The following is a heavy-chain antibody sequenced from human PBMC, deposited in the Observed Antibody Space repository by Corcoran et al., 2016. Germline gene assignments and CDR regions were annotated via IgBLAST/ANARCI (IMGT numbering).Heavy chain of an antibody. CDR3: ARNGGPLRYFDSYKDY. V-gene: IGHV4-39*01. CDR2: IYYSGST. CDR1: GGSISSSSYY. J-gene: IGHJ4*02. Sequence: QMQLQESGPGLVKPSETLSLTCTVSGGSISSSSYYWGWIRQPPGKGLEWIGSIYYSGSTYYNPSLKSRVTISVDTSKNPFSLKLSSVTAADTAVYYCARNGGPLRYFDSYKDYWGQGTLVTVSS. D-gene: IGHD3-9*01.